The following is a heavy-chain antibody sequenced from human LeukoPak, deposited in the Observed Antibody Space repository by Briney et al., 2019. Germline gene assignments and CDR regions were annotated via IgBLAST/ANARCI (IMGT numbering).Heavy chain of an antibody. CDR2: ISGSGGST. Sequence: GGSLRLSCAASGFTFSIYAMSWVRQAPGKGLEWVSAISGSGGSTYYADSVKGRFTISRDNSKNTLYLQMNSLRAEDTAVYYCAKQEAGGDFWSGYKDWGQGTLVTVSS. CDR1: GFTFSIYA. CDR3: AKQEAGGDFWSGYKD. D-gene: IGHD3-3*01. J-gene: IGHJ4*02. V-gene: IGHV3-23*01.